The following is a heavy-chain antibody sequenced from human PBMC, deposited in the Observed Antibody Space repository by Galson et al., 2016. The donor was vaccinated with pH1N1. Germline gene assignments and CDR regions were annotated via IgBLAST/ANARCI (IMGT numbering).Heavy chain of an antibody. D-gene: IGHD5-18*01. V-gene: IGHV3-48*01. CDR1: GFTFSTYR. J-gene: IGHJ6*02. CDR2: ITGGYGTI. CDR3: ARELDTAMPYGQYGMDV. Sequence: SLRLSCAASGFTFSTYRMNWVRQAPGKGLEWVSYITGGYGTIYYADSVKGRFTISRDNAMNSLYLQMNSLRAEDTAVYYCARELDTAMPYGQYGMDVWGQGTTVIVSS.